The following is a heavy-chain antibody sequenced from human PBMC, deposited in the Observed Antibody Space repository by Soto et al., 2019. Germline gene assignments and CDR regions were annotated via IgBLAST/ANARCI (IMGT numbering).Heavy chain of an antibody. V-gene: IGHV3-7*01. D-gene: IGHD3-3*01. CDR2: VKHDGSEK. Sequence: GGSLRLSCSASGFTFSSYWMSWVRQAPGKGLEWVASVKHDGSEKDYVDSVKGRFTISRDNAKNSLYLQMNSLRAEYTAVYYCARRITIFGVVINDYYGMDVWGQGTTVTVSS. CDR1: GFTFSSYW. CDR3: ARRITIFGVVINDYYGMDV. J-gene: IGHJ6*02.